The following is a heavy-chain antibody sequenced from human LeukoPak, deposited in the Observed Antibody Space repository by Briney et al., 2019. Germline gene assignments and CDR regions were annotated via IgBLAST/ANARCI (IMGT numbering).Heavy chain of an antibody. Sequence: ASVKVSCKASGDTFSSYAISWLRQAPGQGLEWMGWVSGYNGNTNYAQKFEGRVAMTTDTSSSTAYMELRSLRSDDTAIYYCARGDWFDPWGQGTLVTVSS. V-gene: IGHV1-18*01. CDR2: VSGYNGNT. J-gene: IGHJ5*02. CDR3: ARGDWFDP. CDR1: GDTFSSYA. D-gene: IGHD2-21*01.